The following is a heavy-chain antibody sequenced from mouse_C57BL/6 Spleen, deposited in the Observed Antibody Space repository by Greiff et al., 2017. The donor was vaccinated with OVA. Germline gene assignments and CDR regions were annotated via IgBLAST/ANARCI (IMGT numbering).Heavy chain of an antibody. CDR2: IDPSDSYT. CDR1: GYTFTSYW. Sequence: QVQLQQPGAELVKPGASVKLSCKASGYTFTSYWMQWVKQRPGQGLEWIGEIDPSDSYTNYNQKFKGKATLTVDTSSSTAYMQLSSLTSEDSAVYYCVSLEGFAYWGQGTLVTVSA. V-gene: IGHV1-50*01. D-gene: IGHD1-2*01. CDR3: VSLEGFAY. J-gene: IGHJ3*01.